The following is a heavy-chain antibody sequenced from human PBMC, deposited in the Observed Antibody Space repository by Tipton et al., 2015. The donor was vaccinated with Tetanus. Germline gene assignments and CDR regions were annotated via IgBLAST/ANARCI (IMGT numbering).Heavy chain of an antibody. D-gene: IGHD1-26*01. Sequence: TLSLTCTVSGVSISSHYWSWIRQPPGKGLEWIGYIYYNGRTNYNPPLKSRVTISVDTSKTQFSLKLSSVTAADTAVYYCARVNSGNYLSFDYWGQGTLVTVSS. CDR3: ARVNSGNYLSFDY. V-gene: IGHV4-59*11. CDR1: GVSISSHY. J-gene: IGHJ4*02. CDR2: IYYNGRT.